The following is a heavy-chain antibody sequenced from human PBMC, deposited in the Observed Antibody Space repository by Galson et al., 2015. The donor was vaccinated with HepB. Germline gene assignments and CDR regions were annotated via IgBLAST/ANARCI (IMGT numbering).Heavy chain of an antibody. Sequence: SLRLSCAASGFTFSSYGMHWVRQAPGKGLEWVAVIWYDGSNKYYADSVKGRFTISRDNSKNTLYLQMNSLRAEDTAVYYCARGDGAKGAFDIWGQGTMVTVSS. J-gene: IGHJ3*02. CDR1: GFTFSSYG. CDR3: ARGDGAKGAFDI. D-gene: IGHD4-17*01. V-gene: IGHV3-33*01. CDR2: IWYDGSNK.